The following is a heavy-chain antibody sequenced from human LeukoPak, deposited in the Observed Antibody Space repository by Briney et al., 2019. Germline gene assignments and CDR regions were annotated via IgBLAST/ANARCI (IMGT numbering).Heavy chain of an antibody. V-gene: IGHV3-9*01. J-gene: IGHJ4*02. CDR2: ISWNSGSI. Sequence: PGRSLRLSCAASGFTFDDYAMHWVRHAPGKGLEWVSGISWNSGSIGYADSVKGRFTISRDNAKNSLYLQMNSLRAEDTALYYCAKDVGSGWYALDYWGQGTLVTVSS. CDR1: GFTFDDYA. CDR3: AKDVGSGWYALDY. D-gene: IGHD6-19*01.